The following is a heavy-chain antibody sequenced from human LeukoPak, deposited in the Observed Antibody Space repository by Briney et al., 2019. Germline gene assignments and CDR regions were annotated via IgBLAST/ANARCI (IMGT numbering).Heavy chain of an antibody. CDR2: IYNSGRS. CDR3: AGGSGASWFDS. J-gene: IGHJ5*01. D-gene: IGHD4/OR15-4a*01. CDR1: GGSISSGY. V-gene: IGHV4-59*01. Sequence: SETLSLTCSVSGGSISSGYWSWIRQRPGEGLEWIAYIYNSGRSNYNPSLKSRVTISLDTSKNQFSLKLSSVTAADTAVYYCAGGSGASWFDSWGHGTLVTVSS.